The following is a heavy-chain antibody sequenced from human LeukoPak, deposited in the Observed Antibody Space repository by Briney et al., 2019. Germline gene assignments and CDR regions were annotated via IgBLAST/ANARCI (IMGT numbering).Heavy chain of an antibody. CDR2: ISSSSSYI. V-gene: IGHV3-21*01. J-gene: IGHJ4*02. CDR3: AKESIATLDY. CDR1: GLTFSSYS. Sequence: GGSLRLSCAASGLTFSSYSMNWVRQAPGKGLEWVSSISSSSSYIYYADSVKGRFTISRDNSKNTLYLQMNSLRAEDTAVYYCAKESIATLDYWGQGTLVTVSS. D-gene: IGHD6-13*01.